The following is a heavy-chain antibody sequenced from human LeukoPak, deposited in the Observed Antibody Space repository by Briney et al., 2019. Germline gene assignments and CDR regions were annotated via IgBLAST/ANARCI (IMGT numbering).Heavy chain of an antibody. V-gene: IGHV3-30*18. J-gene: IGHJ4*02. CDR1: GFTFSSYG. Sequence: GGSLRLSCAASGFTFSSYGMHWVRQAPGKGLERVAVLSYDGSNKYYADSVKGRFTISRDNSKNTLYLQMNSPRAEDTAVYYCAKDRAPGYCSGGSCQHYFDYWGQGTLVTVSS. D-gene: IGHD2-15*01. CDR3: AKDRAPGYCSGGSCQHYFDY. CDR2: LSYDGSNK.